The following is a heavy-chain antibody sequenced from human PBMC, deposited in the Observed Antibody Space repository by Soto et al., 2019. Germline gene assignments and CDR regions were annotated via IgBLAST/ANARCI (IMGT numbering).Heavy chain of an antibody. D-gene: IGHD1-20*01. V-gene: IGHV3-33*01. CDR3: VRDRGQSNWNGWVY. CDR2: IWYDGSNN. CDR1: GFTFSNSG. J-gene: IGHJ4*02. Sequence: QVQLVESGGGMVQPGTSLRLSCAASGFTFSNSGMHWVRQAPGKGLEWVAVIWYDGSNNHYADSVKGRFTISRDNSKNTLYLQMNSLRAEDTAVYYCVRDRGQSNWNGWVYWGQGTLVTVSS.